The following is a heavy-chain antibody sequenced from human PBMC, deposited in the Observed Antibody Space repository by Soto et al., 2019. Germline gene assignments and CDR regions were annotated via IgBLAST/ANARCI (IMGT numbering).Heavy chain of an antibody. D-gene: IGHD3-3*01. Sequence: QVQLQQWGAGLLKPSETLSLTCAVYGGSFSSYYWSWIRQPPGKGLEWIGVINHSGSTNYDPSLRSRVAITIDTYKNPLSMTFSSVTAADTAVYYCARGEPRFMEWLLISEYFDPWGQGTLVTVSS. CDR2: INHSGST. CDR1: GGSFSSYY. J-gene: IGHJ5*02. CDR3: ARGEPRFMEWLLISEYFDP. V-gene: IGHV4-34*01.